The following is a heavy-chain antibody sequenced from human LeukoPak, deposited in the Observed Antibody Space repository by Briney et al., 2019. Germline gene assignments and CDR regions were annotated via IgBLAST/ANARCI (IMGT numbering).Heavy chain of an antibody. CDR2: ISTKGGTT. D-gene: IGHD4-17*01. CDR3: VKGPGPTVNYYFDF. CDR1: GFTFCPYA. V-gene: IGHV3-64D*06. Sequence: GGSLRLSCSASGFTFCPYAMHWVRQAPGKGVEYVSSISTKGGTTYSAESSRGRFAISRDNSKNTLYLQMSSLRADDTAVYYCVKGPGPTVNYYFDFWGQGTLVTVSS. J-gene: IGHJ4*02.